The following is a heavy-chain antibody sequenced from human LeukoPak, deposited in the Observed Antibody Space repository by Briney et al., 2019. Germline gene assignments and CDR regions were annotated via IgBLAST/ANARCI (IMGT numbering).Heavy chain of an antibody. CDR3: ARADYGDHGTTFDI. V-gene: IGHV4-59*01. D-gene: IGHD4-17*01. CDR1: GASITSYF. CDR2: ISYSGNT. Sequence: PSETLSLTCTVSGASITSYFWTWLRQPPAKGLDWIAYISYSGNTNYNPSLKSRVTISIDTSKNQFSLKLTSATAADTAMYYCARADYGDHGTTFDIWGQGTMVTVSS. J-gene: IGHJ3*02.